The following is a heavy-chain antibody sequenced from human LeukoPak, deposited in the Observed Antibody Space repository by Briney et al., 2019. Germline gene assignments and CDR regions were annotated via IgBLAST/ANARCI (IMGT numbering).Heavy chain of an antibody. J-gene: IGHJ4*02. CDR2: TSAYNGNT. Sequence: ASVKVSCKASGYTFTSYGISWGRQAPGQGLEWMGWTSAYNGNTNYAQKLQGRVTMTTDTSTSTAYMELRSLRSDDTAVYYCARVPWGVFGFGDEWAYWGQGTLVTVSS. CDR1: GYTFTSYG. CDR3: ARVPWGVFGFGDEWAY. V-gene: IGHV1-18*01. D-gene: IGHD3-3*01.